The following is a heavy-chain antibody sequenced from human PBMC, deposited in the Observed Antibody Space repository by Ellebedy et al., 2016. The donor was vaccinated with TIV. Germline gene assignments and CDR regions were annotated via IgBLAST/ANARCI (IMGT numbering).Heavy chain of an antibody. CDR1: GFTFSSYA. J-gene: IGHJ4*02. CDR3: ARDTRSGSYDY. CDR2: ISYDGSNK. V-gene: IGHV3-30*01. D-gene: IGHD3-10*01. Sequence: SLKISCAASGFTFSSYAMHWVRQAPGKGLEWVAVISYDGSNKYYADSVKGRFTISRDNSKNTLYLQMNSLRAEDTALYYCARDTRSGSYDYWGQGTLVTVSS.